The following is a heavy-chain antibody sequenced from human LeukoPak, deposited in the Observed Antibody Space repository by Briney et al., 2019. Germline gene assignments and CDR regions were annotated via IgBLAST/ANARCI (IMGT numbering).Heavy chain of an antibody. Sequence: GRSLRLSCAASGFTFSSYGMHWVRQAPGKGLEWGAVIWNDGSNKYYADSVKGRFTISRDNSKNTLYLQMNSLRAEDTAVYYCAREAVPNDFWSGYYIYYYGMDVWGEGTTVTVSS. CDR3: AREAVPNDFWSGYYIYYYGMDV. V-gene: IGHV3-33*01. CDR2: IWNDGSNK. D-gene: IGHD3-3*01. J-gene: IGHJ6*04. CDR1: GFTFSSYG.